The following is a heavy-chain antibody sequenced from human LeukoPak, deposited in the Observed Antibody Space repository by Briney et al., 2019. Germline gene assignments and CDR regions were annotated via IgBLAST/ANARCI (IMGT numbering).Heavy chain of an antibody. CDR2: ISGSGDST. J-gene: IGHJ3*02. CDR1: GFTFSSSA. V-gene: IGHV3-23*01. D-gene: IGHD5-18*01. Sequence: GGSLRLSCAASGFTFSSSAMSWVRQAPGKGLEWVSGISGSGDSTYYADSVKGRFTISRDNSKNTLYLQMNSLRAEDTAVYYCASEYRQDAFDIWGQGTMVTVSS. CDR3: ASEYRQDAFDI.